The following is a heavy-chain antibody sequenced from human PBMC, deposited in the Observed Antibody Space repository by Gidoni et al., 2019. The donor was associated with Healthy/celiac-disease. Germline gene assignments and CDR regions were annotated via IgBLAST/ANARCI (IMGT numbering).Heavy chain of an antibody. D-gene: IGHD3-9*01. CDR2: ISWNSGSI. J-gene: IGHJ4*02. Sequence: EVQLVESGGGLVQLGRPLRLSCAASGFTFDDYAMHWVRQAPGKGLEWVSGISWNSGSIGYADSVKGRFTISRDNAKNSLYLQMNSLRAEDTALYYCAKDLPPDNWGQGTLVTVSS. CDR1: GFTFDDYA. CDR3: AKDLPPDN. V-gene: IGHV3-9*01.